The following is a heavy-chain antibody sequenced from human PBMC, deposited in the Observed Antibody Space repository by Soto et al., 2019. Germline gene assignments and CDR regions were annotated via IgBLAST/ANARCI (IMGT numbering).Heavy chain of an antibody. V-gene: IGHV1-3*01. Sequence: ASVKVSCKASGYTFTSYAMHWVRQAPGQRLEWMGWINAGNGNTKYSQKFQGRVTITRDTSASTAYMELSSLRSEGTAVYYCARAPSPLRYFDYWGQGTLVTVSS. CDR2: INAGNGNT. D-gene: IGHD4-17*01. CDR1: GYTFTSYA. J-gene: IGHJ4*02. CDR3: ARAPSPLRYFDY.